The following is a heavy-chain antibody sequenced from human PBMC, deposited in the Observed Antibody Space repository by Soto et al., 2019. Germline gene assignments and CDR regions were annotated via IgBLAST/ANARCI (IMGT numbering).Heavy chain of an antibody. Sequence: GGSLRLSCAASGFTFSGSTVHWVRQASGKWLEWVGRIRSKTKGSATAYAASVKGRFTISRDDSNNTAYLHMSSLKTEDTALYYCTSPAKVGDTVFLNELWGQGXLVTVHS. J-gene: IGHJ4*02. CDR1: GFTFSGST. V-gene: IGHV3-73*01. CDR3: TSPAKVGDTVFLNEL. D-gene: IGHD2-8*01. CDR2: IRSKTKGSAT.